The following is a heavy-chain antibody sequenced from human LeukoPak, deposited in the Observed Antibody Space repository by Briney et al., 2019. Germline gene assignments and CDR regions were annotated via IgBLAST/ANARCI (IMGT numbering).Heavy chain of an antibody. Sequence: SETLSLTCTVSGGSISSYYWSWIRQPPGKGLVWIGYIHYSGSPNYNPSLKSRVSISVDTSKNQFSLKLNSVTAADTAVYYCARTTEDCSSTSCYQYWFDPWGQGTLVTVSS. D-gene: IGHD2-2*01. CDR2: IHYSGSP. J-gene: IGHJ5*02. V-gene: IGHV4-59*01. CDR3: ARTTEDCSSTSCYQYWFDP. CDR1: GGSISSYY.